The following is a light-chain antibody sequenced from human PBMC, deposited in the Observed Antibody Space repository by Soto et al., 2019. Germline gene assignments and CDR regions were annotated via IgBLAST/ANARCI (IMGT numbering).Light chain of an antibody. CDR1: QSVSSN. CDR2: GAS. Sequence: EIVMTQSPATLSVSPGERATLSCRASQSVSSNLAWYQQKPGQAPRLLIYGASTRATGIPARFSGSGSGTELTLTISNLQSEDFAVYYCQQYNNWPPLYTFGQGTKLAIK. J-gene: IGKJ2*01. CDR3: QQYNNWPPLYT. V-gene: IGKV3-15*01.